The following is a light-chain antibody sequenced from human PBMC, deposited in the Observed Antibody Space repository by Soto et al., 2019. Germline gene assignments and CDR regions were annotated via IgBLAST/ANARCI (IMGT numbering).Light chain of an antibody. Sequence: EIVLTQSPGTLSLSPGERATLSCRASQSVSSDYLAWYQQKPGQPPRLLIHRASSRAAGIPDRFSGSGSGADFTLTISRLEPEDFAVYYCQQYVTALYTFGQGTKLESK. V-gene: IGKV3-20*01. CDR3: QQYVTALYT. CDR1: QSVSSDY. J-gene: IGKJ2*01. CDR2: RAS.